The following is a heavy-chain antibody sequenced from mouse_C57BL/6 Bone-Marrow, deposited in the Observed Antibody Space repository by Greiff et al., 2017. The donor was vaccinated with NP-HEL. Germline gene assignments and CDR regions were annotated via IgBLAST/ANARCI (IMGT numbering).Heavy chain of an antibody. Sequence: QVHVKQPGAELVKPGASVKLSCKASGYTFTSYWMHWVKQRPGRGLEWIGRIDPNSGGTKYNEKFKSKATLTVDKPSSTAYMQLSSLTSEDSAVYCCAKGYGSSPFAYWGQGTLVTVSA. D-gene: IGHD1-1*01. CDR3: AKGYGSSPFAY. J-gene: IGHJ3*01. CDR1: GYTFTSYW. CDR2: IDPNSGGT. V-gene: IGHV1-72*01.